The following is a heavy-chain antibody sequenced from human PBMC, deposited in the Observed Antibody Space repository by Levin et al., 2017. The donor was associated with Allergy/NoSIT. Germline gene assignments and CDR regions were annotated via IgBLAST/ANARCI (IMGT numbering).Heavy chain of an antibody. V-gene: IGHV4-59*01. CDR3: AKRRGGYGEGEFDY. D-gene: IGHD4-17*01. CDR1: GGSISSYF. Sequence: SQTLSLTCTVSGGSISSYFWGWIRQPPGKGLEWIGYMQYSGSTHVNPSLKSRVTISVDTSKNQFSLKLTSVTTADTAIYYCAKRRGGYGEGEFDYWGQGTLVTVSS. J-gene: IGHJ4*02. CDR2: MQYSGST.